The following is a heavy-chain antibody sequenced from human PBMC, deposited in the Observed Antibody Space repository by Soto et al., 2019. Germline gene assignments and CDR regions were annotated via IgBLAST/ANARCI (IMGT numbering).Heavy chain of an antibody. CDR2: SNAGNGDT. J-gene: IGHJ6*02. CDR3: ARGRPYGMDV. CDR1: GYTFTRYA. V-gene: IGHV1-3*02. Sequence: QVHLVQSGAEVKKPGASVKVSCKASGYTFTRYAIHWVRQAPGQRLKWIGWSNAGNGDTNYSQEFQVRVTITRDTSANTVYMELRSLRSEDTAVYFCARGRPYGMDVWGQGTTVIVSS.